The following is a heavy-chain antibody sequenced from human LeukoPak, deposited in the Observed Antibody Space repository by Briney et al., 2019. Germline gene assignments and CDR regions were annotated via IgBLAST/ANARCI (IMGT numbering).Heavy chain of an antibody. J-gene: IGHJ4*02. V-gene: IGHV3-33*06. CDR3: AKDAERGLDYSNSLEY. D-gene: IGHD4-11*01. Sequence: PGGSLRLSCAAAGFTFSHYAMHWVRQAPGKGLEWVAVIWSDGTNQYYAASVKGRFTISRDDSDKTVYLQMNSLRPEDTGVYYCAKDAERGLDYSNSLEYWGQGTPVTVST. CDR1: GFTFSHYA. CDR2: IWSDGTNQ.